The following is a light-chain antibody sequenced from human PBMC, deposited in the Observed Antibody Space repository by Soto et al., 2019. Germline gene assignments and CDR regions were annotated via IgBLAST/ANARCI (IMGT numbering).Light chain of an antibody. CDR2: DVS. CDR3: SSYTGSSTYVV. J-gene: IGLJ2*01. CDR1: SSDVGGYNY. V-gene: IGLV2-14*01. Sequence: QSALTQPASVSGSPGQSITNSCTGTSSDVGGYNYVSWYQQHPGKAPKLMIYDVSNRPSGVSNRFSGSKSANTASLTISGLQAEDEADYYCSSYTGSSTYVVFGGGTKVTVL.